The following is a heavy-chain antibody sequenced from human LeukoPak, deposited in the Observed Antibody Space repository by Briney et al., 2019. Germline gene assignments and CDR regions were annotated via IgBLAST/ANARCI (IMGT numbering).Heavy chain of an antibody. CDR1: GFTFSSYW. Sequence: PGGSLRLSCAASGFTFSSYWMSWVRQAPGKGLEWVANIKQDGSEKYYVDSVKGRFTISRDNAKNSLCLQMNSLRAEDTAVYYCASRASSGWYYYYYYMDVWGKGTTVTVSS. D-gene: IGHD6-19*01. J-gene: IGHJ6*03. V-gene: IGHV3-7*01. CDR3: ASRASSGWYYYYYYMDV. CDR2: IKQDGSEK.